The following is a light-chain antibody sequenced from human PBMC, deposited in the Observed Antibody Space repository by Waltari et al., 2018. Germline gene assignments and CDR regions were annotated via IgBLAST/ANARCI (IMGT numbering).Light chain of an antibody. Sequence: DIQMTQSPSSLSASVGDRVTITCRASQKIYTYLNWYQQKAGKAPNLLISSVSTLQSGVPSRFSGSGSGTEFTLTISSLQPEDVAVYYCQQYSNPPPEFTFGPGTRVEIK. J-gene: IGKJ3*01. CDR2: SVS. CDR1: QKIYTY. V-gene: IGKV1-39*01. CDR3: QQYSNPPPEFT.